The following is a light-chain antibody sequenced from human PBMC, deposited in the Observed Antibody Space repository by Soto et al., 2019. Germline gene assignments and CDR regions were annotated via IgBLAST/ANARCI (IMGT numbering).Light chain of an antibody. CDR1: SSDVGSYNL. V-gene: IGLV2-23*01. CDR2: EGS. CDR3: CSYAGSPI. Sequence: QSALTQPASVSGSPGQSITISCTGTSSDVGSYNLVSWYQQHPGKAPKLMIYEGSKRPSGVSNRFSGSKSGNTASLTISGLQAEDEADYYCCSYAGSPIIGGGTKLTVL. J-gene: IGLJ2*01.